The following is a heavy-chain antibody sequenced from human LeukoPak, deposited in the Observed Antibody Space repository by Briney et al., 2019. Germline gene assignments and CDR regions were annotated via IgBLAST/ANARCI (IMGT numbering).Heavy chain of an antibody. CDR1: GGSISSYY. Sequence: SETLSLTCTVSGGSISSYYWSWIRQPPGKGLEWIGYIYYSGSTNYNPSLKSRVTISVDTSKNQFSLKLSSVTAADTAVYYCARRISAAGAINWYFDLWGRGTLVTVSS. CDR3: ARRISAAGAINWYFDL. J-gene: IGHJ2*01. CDR2: IYYSGST. D-gene: IGHD6-13*01. V-gene: IGHV4-59*08.